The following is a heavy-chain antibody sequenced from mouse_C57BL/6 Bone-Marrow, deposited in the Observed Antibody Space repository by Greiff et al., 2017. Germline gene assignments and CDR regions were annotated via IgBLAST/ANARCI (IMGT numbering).Heavy chain of an antibody. J-gene: IGHJ2*01. V-gene: IGHV2-2*01. CDR2: IWCGGSK. CDR3: ARTYDYDDESICDY. Sequence: QVQLKESGPGLVQPSQRLTIPCTVSGFSLTSYGVHWVRQSPGKGLEWLGVIWCGGSKDYNEAFISRLGISKDNSKGQVFFKMNSLQAGDTAIYYCARTYDYDDESICDYWGRGTTLTVSS. D-gene: IGHD2-4*01. CDR1: GFSLTSYG.